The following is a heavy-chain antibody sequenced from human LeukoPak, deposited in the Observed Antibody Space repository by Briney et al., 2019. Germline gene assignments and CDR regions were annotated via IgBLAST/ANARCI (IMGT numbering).Heavy chain of an antibody. Sequence: GGSLRLSCAASGFTFSSYSMNWVRQAPGKGLEWVSSISSSSSYIYYADSVKGRFTISRDNAKNSLYLQMNSLRAEDTAVYYCARDFDWPRTAFDIWGHGTMVTVSS. CDR1: GFTFSSYS. CDR2: ISSSSSYI. V-gene: IGHV3-21*01. D-gene: IGHD3-9*01. J-gene: IGHJ3*02. CDR3: ARDFDWPRTAFDI.